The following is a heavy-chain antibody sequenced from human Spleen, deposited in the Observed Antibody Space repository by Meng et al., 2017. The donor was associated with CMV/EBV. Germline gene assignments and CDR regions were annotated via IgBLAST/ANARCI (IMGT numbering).Heavy chain of an antibody. CDR3: ARGRRNEPLFDY. CDR1: GYTFTSYA. Sequence: QVQLVQSGAGVKKPGASVKVSCKASGYTFTSYAMHWVRQAPGQRLEWMGWSNAGNGNTKYSQEFQGRVTITRDTSASTAYMELSSLTFDDTAVYFCARGRRNEPLFDYWGQGTLVTVSS. V-gene: IGHV1-3*02. D-gene: IGHD1-14*01. J-gene: IGHJ4*02. CDR2: SNAGNGNT.